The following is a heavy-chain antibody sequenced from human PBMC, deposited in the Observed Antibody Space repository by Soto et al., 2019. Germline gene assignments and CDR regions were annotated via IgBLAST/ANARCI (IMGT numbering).Heavy chain of an antibody. CDR1: GYTFTNYG. CDR2: VSAYNGER. D-gene: IGHD2-2*01. J-gene: IGHJ4*01. Sequence: QVQLVQSGAEVKKPGASVKVSCKASGYTFTNYGINWVRQAPGQGLEWLGWVSAYNGERRYAQRVQARVIMTTDTSRATAYMELRSLRSDDTAVYYCSRGTSLPASGDYWGQGTLVTVSS. CDR3: SRGTSLPASGDY. V-gene: IGHV1-18*01.